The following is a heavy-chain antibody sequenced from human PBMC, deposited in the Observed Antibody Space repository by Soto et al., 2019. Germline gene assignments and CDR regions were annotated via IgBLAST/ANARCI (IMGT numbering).Heavy chain of an antibody. J-gene: IGHJ4*02. CDR3: ARSAKPYYDSSGYYSHFDY. Sequence: QVQLVESGGGVVQPGRSLRLSCAASGFTFSSYAMHWVRQAPGKGLEWVAVISYDGSNKYYAGSVKGRFTISRDNSKNTLYLQMNSLRAEDTAVYYCARSAKPYYDSSGYYSHFDYWGQGTLVTVSS. CDR2: ISYDGSNK. D-gene: IGHD3-22*01. V-gene: IGHV3-30-3*01. CDR1: GFTFSSYA.